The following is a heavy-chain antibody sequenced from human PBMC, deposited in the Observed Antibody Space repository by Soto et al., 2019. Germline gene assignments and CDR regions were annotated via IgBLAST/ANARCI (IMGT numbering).Heavy chain of an antibody. Sequence: QVQLVQSGAEVKKPGASVKVSCKASGYTFTSYYMHWVRQAPGQGLEWMGIINPSGGSTSYAQKFQDRVTMTRDTSTSTVYMELSSLRSEDTAVYYCARDYGPYYDILTGYYAFDYWGQGTLVTVSS. CDR1: GYTFTSYY. CDR3: ARDYGPYYDILTGYYAFDY. D-gene: IGHD3-9*01. V-gene: IGHV1-46*01. J-gene: IGHJ4*02. CDR2: INPSGGST.